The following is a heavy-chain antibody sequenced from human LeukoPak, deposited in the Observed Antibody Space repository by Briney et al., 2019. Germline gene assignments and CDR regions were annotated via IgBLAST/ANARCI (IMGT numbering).Heavy chain of an antibody. J-gene: IGHJ4*02. CDR1: GFTFSTYG. CDR2: ISYDGSNK. V-gene: IGHV3-30*03. Sequence: GGSLRLSCAASGFTFSTYGMHWVRQAPGKGLEWVAVISYDGSNKYYADSVKGRFTISRDNSKNTLYLQMNSLRAEDTAVYYCARGPLIAAAGEVIGYYDSSGYFGRIDYWGQGTLVTVSS. D-gene: IGHD3-22*01. CDR3: ARGPLIAAAGEVIGYYDSSGYFGRIDY.